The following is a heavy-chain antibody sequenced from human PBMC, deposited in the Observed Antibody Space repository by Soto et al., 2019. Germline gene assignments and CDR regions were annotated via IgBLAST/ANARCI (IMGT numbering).Heavy chain of an antibody. CDR1: GGTFSSYA. CDR3: AGALDLAARQYYFDY. D-gene: IGHD6-6*01. V-gene: IGHV1-69*01. J-gene: IGHJ4*02. Sequence: QVQLVQSGAEVKKPGSSVKVSCKASGGTFSSYAISWVRQAPGQGLEWMEGIIPIFGTANYAQKFQGRVTITADESTSTAYIARSNLRSEDTAVYYCAGALDLAARQYYFDYWGQGTLVTVSS. CDR2: IIPIFGTA.